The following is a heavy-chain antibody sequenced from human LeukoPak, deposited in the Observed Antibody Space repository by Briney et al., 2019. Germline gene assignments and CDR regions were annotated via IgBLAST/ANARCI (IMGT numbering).Heavy chain of an antibody. J-gene: IGHJ3*02. CDR1: GGSISSSGYY. V-gene: IGHV4-39*01. D-gene: IGHD1-26*01. CDR3: ARLGYSGSYYERAFDI. Sequence: SETLSLTCTVSGGSISSSGYYWGWIRQPPGEGLEWIGSMYYSGSTYYNPSLMSRVTIFADTPKNQFSLKLSSVTAADTAVYYCARLGYSGSYYERAFDIWGQGTMVTVSS. CDR2: MYYSGST.